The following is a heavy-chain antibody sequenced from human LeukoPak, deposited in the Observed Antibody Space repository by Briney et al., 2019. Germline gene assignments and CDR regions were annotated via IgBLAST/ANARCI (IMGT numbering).Heavy chain of an antibody. CDR3: AKDFRGYGGYHSFDY. D-gene: IGHD5-12*01. CDR1: GFTLNNYA. V-gene: IGHV3-23*01. CDR2: FDGDGSST. Sequence: GGSLRLSCAASGFTLNNYAMTWVRQAPAKGLEWVSAFDGDGSSTHYADAAKGRFTVSRDNSKNTLYLQMNSLRAEDTAVYYCAKDFRGYGGYHSFDYWGQGTLVTVSS. J-gene: IGHJ4*02.